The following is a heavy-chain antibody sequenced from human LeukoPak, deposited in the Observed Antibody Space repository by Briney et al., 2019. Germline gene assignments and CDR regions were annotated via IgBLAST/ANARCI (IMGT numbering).Heavy chain of an antibody. D-gene: IGHD3-10*01. CDR1: GYSITSGYY. V-gene: IGHV4-38-2*02. J-gene: IGHJ5*02. CDR3: ARDPGPSPDALPWFEP. Sequence: SETLSLTCTLSGYSITSGYYWGWIRQPPGKGLEWIGSIYQGGGTYYNPSLKSPASISVDTSKNQFSLKLSSVTAADTAVYYCARDPGPSPDALPWFEPWGQGTLVTVSS. CDR2: IYQGGGT.